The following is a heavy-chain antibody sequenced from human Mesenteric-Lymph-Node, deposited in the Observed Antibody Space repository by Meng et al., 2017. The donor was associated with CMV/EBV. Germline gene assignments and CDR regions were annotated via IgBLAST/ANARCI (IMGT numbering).Heavy chain of an antibody. V-gene: IGHV3-53*05. D-gene: IGHD3-10*01. CDR2: IYSGGGT. Sequence: GGSLRLSCAASGLSVSGNYMSWVRQAPGKGLEWVSVIYSGGGTDYADSVKGRFTISRDKSKNTVYLQMNSLRAEDTALYYCARDDDGDSYGSGIYYVPGWHWGQGSLVTVSS. CDR1: GLSVSGNY. J-gene: IGHJ4*02. CDR3: ARDDDGDSYGSGIYYVPGWH.